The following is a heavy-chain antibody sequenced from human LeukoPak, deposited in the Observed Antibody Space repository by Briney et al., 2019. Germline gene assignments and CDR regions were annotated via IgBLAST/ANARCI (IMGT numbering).Heavy chain of an antibody. CDR2: IYNSGST. D-gene: IGHD6-13*01. Sequence: SETLSLTCRVSGGSISSSTYYWGWIRQPPGQGLVWIGNIYNSGSTYYNPSLKSRVTISVDTSKNQFSLKLSSVTAADTAVYYCARQAYSSNLGWFDPWGQGTLVTVSS. CDR1: GGSISSSTYY. CDR3: ARQAYSSNLGWFDP. V-gene: IGHV4-39*01. J-gene: IGHJ5*02.